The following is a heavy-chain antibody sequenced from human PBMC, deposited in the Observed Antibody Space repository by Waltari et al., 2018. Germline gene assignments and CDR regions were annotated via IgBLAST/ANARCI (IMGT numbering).Heavy chain of an antibody. V-gene: IGHV3-74*01. CDR3: VRRHDSGGFYGL. J-gene: IGHJ4*02. Sequence: EVQLVQSGGCLVQPGGSLRLSLPASGFIFSSYWMHWVRQAPGKGVVWVSRMSDDGGSTNYADSVKGRFTISRDNTKNTLYLQMNSLNDEDTALYYCVRRHDSGGFYGLWGQGILVTVSS. D-gene: IGHD2-21*02. CDR2: MSDDGGST. CDR1: GFIFSSYW.